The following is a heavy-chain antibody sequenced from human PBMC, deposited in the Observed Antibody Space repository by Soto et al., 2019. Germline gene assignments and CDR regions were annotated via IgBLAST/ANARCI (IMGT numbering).Heavy chain of an antibody. D-gene: IGHD2-8*01. CDR2: IFSNDEK. CDR1: GFSLSNARMG. V-gene: IGHV2-26*01. Sequence: QVTLKESGPVLVKPTETLTLTCTVSGFSLSNARMGVSWIRQPPGKAPEWLAHIFSNDEKSYSTSLKSRLTISKATSKSQVVLTMTNMDPVDTATYYCARIDEGVLYYFDYWGQGTLVTVSS. J-gene: IGHJ4*02. CDR3: ARIDEGVLYYFDY.